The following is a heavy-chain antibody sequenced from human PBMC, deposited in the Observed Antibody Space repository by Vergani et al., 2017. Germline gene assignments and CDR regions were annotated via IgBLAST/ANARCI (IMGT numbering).Heavy chain of an antibody. Sequence: VQLVESGGGLVQPGRSLRLSCAASGSTLSSYGMHWVRQAPGKGLEWVSGISWNSGSIGYADSVKGRFTISRDNAKNSLYLQMNSLRAEDTALYYCAKDIRHWGQGTLVTVSS. CDR2: ISWNSGSI. D-gene: IGHD3-10*01. CDR1: GSTLSSYG. CDR3: AKDIRH. J-gene: IGHJ4*02. V-gene: IGHV3-9*01.